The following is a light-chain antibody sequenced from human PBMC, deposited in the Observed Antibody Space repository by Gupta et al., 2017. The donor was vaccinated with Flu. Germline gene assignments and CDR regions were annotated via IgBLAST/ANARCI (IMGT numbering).Light chain of an antibody. Sequence: PAMLSGSPGESVALSCRASQSVSNRLAWYQQKPGQAPRLLIHSASIRATDSPARFTGSGSGTEFTLTISSRQAEDFAVYHGHHYNNWPTELGKGTKVEIK. CDR1: QSVSNR. CDR3: HHYNNWPTE. CDR2: SAS. V-gene: IGKV3-15*01. J-gene: IGKJ1*01.